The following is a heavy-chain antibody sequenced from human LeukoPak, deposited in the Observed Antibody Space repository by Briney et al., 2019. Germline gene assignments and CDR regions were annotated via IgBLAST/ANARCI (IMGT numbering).Heavy chain of an antibody. CDR1: GDSVSSNTAA. J-gene: IGHJ6*02. CDR2: AYYRSKWYI. CDR3: ARVRKEQWLVQWYGMDV. V-gene: IGHV6-1*01. Sequence: SQTLSLTCAISGDSVSSNTAAWNWIRQSPSRGLEWLGRAYYRSKWYIDYAVSVKSRITINPDTSKNQFSLQLNSVTPEDTAVYYCARVRKEQWLVQWYGMDVWGQGTTVTVSS. D-gene: IGHD6-19*01.